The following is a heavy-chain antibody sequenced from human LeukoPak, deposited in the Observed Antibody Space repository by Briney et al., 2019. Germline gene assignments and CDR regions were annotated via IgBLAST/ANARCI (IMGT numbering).Heavy chain of an antibody. CDR3: ARGPVTSFYFDYYYYMDV. CDR2: IIPIFGTA. V-gene: IGHV1-69*06. CDR1: GGTFSSYA. J-gene: IGHJ6*03. D-gene: IGHD4-17*01. Sequence: SVKVSCKASGGTFSSYAISWVRQAPGQGLEWMGGIIPIFGTANYAQKFQGRVTITADKSTSTAYMEPSSLRSEDTAVYYCARGPVTSFYFDYYYYMDVWGKGTTVTVSS.